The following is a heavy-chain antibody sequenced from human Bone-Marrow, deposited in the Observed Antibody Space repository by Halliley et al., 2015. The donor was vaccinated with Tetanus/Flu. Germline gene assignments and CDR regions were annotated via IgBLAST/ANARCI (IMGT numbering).Heavy chain of an antibody. D-gene: IGHD1-1*01. Sequence: TLSLTCSVSGGSISRFYWSWIRQPPGKGLEWVGYIYHLGSTSYNPSLKSRVTMSVDTSKSQFSLNLSSVTAADTAVYYCASQGTSFYYYGLNVWGQGTAVTVSS. CDR2: IYHLGST. CDR1: GGSISRFY. CDR3: ASQGTSFYYYGLNV. J-gene: IGHJ6*02. V-gene: IGHV4-59*01.